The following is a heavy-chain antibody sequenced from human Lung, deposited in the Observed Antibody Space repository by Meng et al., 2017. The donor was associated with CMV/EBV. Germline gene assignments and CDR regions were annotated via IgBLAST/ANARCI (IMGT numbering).Heavy chain of an antibody. CDR3: AKFLSWEPDDAFDI. Sequence: SXSSSGFTFSRYDMHWVRQAPGKGLEWVAFMRHDGSNHYYADSVKGRFTISRDNSKNTLYLKMNSLRAEDTAVYYCAKFLSWEPDDAFDIWGQGTXVTV. J-gene: IGHJ3*02. CDR1: GFTFSRYD. CDR2: MRHDGSNH. D-gene: IGHD1-26*01. V-gene: IGHV3-30*02.